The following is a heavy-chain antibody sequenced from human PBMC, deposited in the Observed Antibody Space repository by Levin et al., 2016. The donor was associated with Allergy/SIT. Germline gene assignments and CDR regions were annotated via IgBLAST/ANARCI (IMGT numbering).Heavy chain of an antibody. J-gene: IGHJ2*01. Sequence: SETLSLTCTVSGGSISSSSYYWGWIRQPPGKGLEWIGSIYYSGSTYYNPPLGSRLTISVDTSSNQFSLEMYSVTAADTALYYCARMYGNSPPYYFDVWGRGTLVAVSS. CDR1: GGSISSSSYY. CDR2: IYYSGST. CDR3: ARMYGNSPPYYFDV. V-gene: IGHV4-39*01. D-gene: IGHD4-11*01.